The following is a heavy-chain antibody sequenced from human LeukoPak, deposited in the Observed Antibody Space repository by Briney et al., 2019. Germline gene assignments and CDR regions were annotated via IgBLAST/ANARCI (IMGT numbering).Heavy chain of an antibody. CDR1: GDSGASSGSYW. D-gene: IGHD5-24*01. CDR3: TRGGGWLIDF. J-gene: IGHJ4*02. V-gene: IGHV4-61*01. CDR2: VHSSGRT. Sequence: SEALSLTCDVSGDSGASSGSYWSGWFRQPPGKGLEWIGYVHSSGRTKYNSSLGSRVTISMDTSRNQFSQKLSFVTAADTAVYFCTRGGGWLIDFWGRGTLVTVSS.